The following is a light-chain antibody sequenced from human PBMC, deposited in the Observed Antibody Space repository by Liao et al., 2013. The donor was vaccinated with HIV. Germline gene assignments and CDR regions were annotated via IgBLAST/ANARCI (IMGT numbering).Light chain of an antibody. CDR1: ALPKQY. J-gene: IGLJ3*02. CDR3: QSPDSSGSYWV. Sequence: SYELTQPPSVSVSPGQTARITCSGDALPKQYAYWFQQKPGQAPVLVIYKDIERPSGIPERFSGSSSGTIFTLTISGVQAEDEADYYCQSPDSSGSYWVFGGGTKLTVL. CDR2: KDI. V-gene: IGLV3-25*03.